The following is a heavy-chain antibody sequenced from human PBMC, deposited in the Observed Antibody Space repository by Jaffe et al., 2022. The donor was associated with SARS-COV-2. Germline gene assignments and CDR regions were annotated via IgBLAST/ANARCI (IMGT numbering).Heavy chain of an antibody. CDR3: ARETGTTDYYYGMDV. CDR2: ISYDGSNK. Sequence: QVQLVESGGGVVQPGRSLRLSCAASGFTFSSYAMHWVRQAPGKGLEWVAVISYDGSNKYYADSVKGRFTISRDNSKNTLYLQMNSLRAEDTAVYYCARETGTTDYYYGMDVWGQGTTVTVSS. D-gene: IGHD1-7*01. CDR1: GFTFSSYA. V-gene: IGHV3-30-3*01. J-gene: IGHJ6*02.